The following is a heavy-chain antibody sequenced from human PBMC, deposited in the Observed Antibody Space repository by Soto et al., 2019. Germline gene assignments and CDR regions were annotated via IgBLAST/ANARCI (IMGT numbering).Heavy chain of an antibody. J-gene: IGHJ5*02. D-gene: IGHD3-9*01. V-gene: IGHV1-18*01. Sequence: ASCKASGYTYSRFGISLVRQAPGEGLEWMGWISPNSEKTKIAQRFQGRVTMTTDISTSTSYLELRGLTSDDTAVYYCTKDAKFDDIYPGYFVNDLWG. CDR3: TKDAKFDDIYPGYFVNDL. CDR1: GYTYSRFG. CDR2: ISPNSEKT.